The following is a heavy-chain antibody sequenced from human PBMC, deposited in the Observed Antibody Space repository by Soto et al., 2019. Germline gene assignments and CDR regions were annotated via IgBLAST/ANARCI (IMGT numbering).Heavy chain of an antibody. CDR3: ARAYGRAGFDY. Sequence: QVQLVESGGGVVQPGRSLRLSCAASGFTTFSSYGMHWVRQAPGKGLEWVAVIWYDGSNKYYADSVKGRFTISRDNSKNTLYLQMNSLRAEETAVYYCARAYGRAGFDYWGQGTLVTVSS. D-gene: IGHD3-10*01. V-gene: IGHV3-33*01. CDR2: IWYDGSNK. J-gene: IGHJ4*02. CDR1: GFTTFSSYG.